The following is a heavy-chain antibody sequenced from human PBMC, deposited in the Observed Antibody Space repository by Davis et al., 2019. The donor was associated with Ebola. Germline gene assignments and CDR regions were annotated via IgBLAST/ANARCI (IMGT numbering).Heavy chain of an antibody. CDR3: ARGYSPKCRGGDCVNDF. Sequence: ASVKVSCKASGYIFSNYDINWVRQARGQGLEWMGRVNPYSGHTGYVEKFKGRVTMTGDPSISTAYMELSSLTIDDTAVYYCARGYSPKCRGGDCVNDFWGQGTLVTVST. CDR1: GYIFSNYD. CDR2: VNPYSGHT. J-gene: IGHJ4*02. D-gene: IGHD2-21*02. V-gene: IGHV1-8*01.